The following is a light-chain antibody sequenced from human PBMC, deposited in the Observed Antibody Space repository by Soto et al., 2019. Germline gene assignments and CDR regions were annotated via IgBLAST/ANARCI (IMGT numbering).Light chain of an antibody. Sequence: PGERATLSCRASQSVSSNHLAWYQQKPGPAPRLLIYGGSSRATGMPGMFSGSGSDTDFTLTITRLEPEDFAVYYCQQYSSSRTFGQATQV. CDR3: QQYSSSRT. CDR2: GGS. J-gene: IGKJ1*01. V-gene: IGKV3-20*01. CDR1: QSVSSNH.